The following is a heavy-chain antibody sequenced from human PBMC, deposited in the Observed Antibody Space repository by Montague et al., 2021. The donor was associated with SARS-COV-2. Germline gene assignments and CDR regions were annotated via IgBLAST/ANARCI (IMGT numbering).Heavy chain of an antibody. Sequence: SETLSLTCTVSGGSISRYFWNWIRQTPGKGQEWMGYVHDIESSIYNPSLQSRITILLDTPKNQFSLRLNAVTAADTAVYYCARVTLGGRDGRTRQYDGLDSWGQGILVTVSS. CDR3: ARVTLGGRDGRTRQYDGLDS. V-gene: IGHV4-59*01. CDR2: VHDIESS. D-gene: IGHD3-16*01. CDR1: GGSISRYF. J-gene: IGHJ4*02.